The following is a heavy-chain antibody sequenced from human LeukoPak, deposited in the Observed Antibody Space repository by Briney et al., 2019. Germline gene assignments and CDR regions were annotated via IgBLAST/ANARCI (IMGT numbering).Heavy chain of an antibody. CDR3: ASPTVTPFYYYYGMDV. D-gene: IGHD4-17*01. Sequence: ASVKVSCKASGYTFTSYGISWVRQAPGQGLEWMGWISAYNGNTNYAQKLQGRVTMTTDTSTSTAYMELRSLRSDDTAVYYCASPTVTPFYYYYGMDVWGQGTTVTVSS. CDR1: GYTFTSYG. CDR2: ISAYNGNT. J-gene: IGHJ6*02. V-gene: IGHV1-18*01.